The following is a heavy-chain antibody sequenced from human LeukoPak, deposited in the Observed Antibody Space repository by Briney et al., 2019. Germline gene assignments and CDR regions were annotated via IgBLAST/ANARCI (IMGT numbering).Heavy chain of an antibody. V-gene: IGHV3-66*01. Sequence: GGSLRLSCAASGFTVSSNYMSWVRQAPGKGLEWVSVIYSGGSTYYADSVKGRFTISRDNSKNTLYLQMNSLRAEDTAVYYCAREGDPGDFDPYYFDYWGQGTLVTVSS. CDR1: GFTVSSNY. J-gene: IGHJ4*02. CDR2: IYSGGST. D-gene: IGHD4-17*01. CDR3: AREGDPGDFDPYYFDY.